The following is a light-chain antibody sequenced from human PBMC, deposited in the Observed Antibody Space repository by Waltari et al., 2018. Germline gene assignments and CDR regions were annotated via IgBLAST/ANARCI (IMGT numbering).Light chain of an antibody. J-gene: IGLJ2*01. Sequence: QSALTQPPSASGSPGQSVTISCPGTSPAIGVYNYVSWYQQHPGKAPKLLIYEVSERPSGVPDRFSGSKSGITASLTVFGLQTEDEADYYCASFAGSNTLFGGGTKLTVL. CDR2: EVS. V-gene: IGLV2-8*01. CDR3: ASFAGSNTL. CDR1: SPAIGVYNY.